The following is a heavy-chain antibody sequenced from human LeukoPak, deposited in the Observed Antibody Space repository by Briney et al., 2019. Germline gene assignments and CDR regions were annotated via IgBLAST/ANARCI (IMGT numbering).Heavy chain of an antibody. CDR2: IYYTGST. D-gene: IGHD3-9*01. Sequence: PSETLSLTCTVSGGSVSSHYWSWIRQPPGKGLEWIGDIYYTGSTNYNPSLKSRVTISVDTSKNQFSLKLSSVTAADTAVYYCARELLPMYYDILTGYYRDGYGMDVWGQGTTVTVSS. V-gene: IGHV4-59*02. J-gene: IGHJ6*02. CDR1: GGSVSSHY. CDR3: ARELLPMYYDILTGYYRDGYGMDV.